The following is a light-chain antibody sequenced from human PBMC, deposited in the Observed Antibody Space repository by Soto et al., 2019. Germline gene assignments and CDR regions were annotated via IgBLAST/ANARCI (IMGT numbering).Light chain of an antibody. CDR1: QSVSSSY. J-gene: IGKJ3*01. V-gene: IGKV3-20*01. CDR2: GAS. Sequence: EIVLTQSPGTLSLSPGERATLSCRASQSVSSSYLAWYQQKPGQAPRLLIYGASSRATGIPDRFSGSGSGTDFILTISRLEPEDYAVYYCQQYGSSRGVTFGPGTKVDIK. CDR3: QQYGSSRGVT.